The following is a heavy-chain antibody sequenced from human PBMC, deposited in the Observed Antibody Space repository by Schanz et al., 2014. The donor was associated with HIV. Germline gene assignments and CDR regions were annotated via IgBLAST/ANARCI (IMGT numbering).Heavy chain of an antibody. V-gene: IGHV3-30*09. CDR2: ISYDGSNK. CDR1: EFIFSSYA. Sequence: QVQLVESGGGVVQPGRSLRLSCAASEFIFSSYAMHWVRQAPGKGLEWVAAISYDGSNKYYAESVKGRFAISRDNSKNTLFLQMNSLRAEDTAVYYCAKDRRGGYQFLYGLDVWGQGTTVTVSS. CDR3: AKDRRGGYQFLYGLDV. D-gene: IGHD2-2*01. J-gene: IGHJ6*02.